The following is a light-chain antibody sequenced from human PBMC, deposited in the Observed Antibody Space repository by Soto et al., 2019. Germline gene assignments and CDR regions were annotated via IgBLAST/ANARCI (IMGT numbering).Light chain of an antibody. CDR2: GAY. CDR1: QSVTSGY. Sequence: PGTLSLSPGERATLSCRASQSVTSGYLGWYQQKPGQAPRLLIYGAYRRATGISDRFSGSGSGTDFTLTISRLEPEDFAVYYCQQYATSPPMYTFGQGTKVEIK. J-gene: IGKJ2*01. V-gene: IGKV3-20*01. CDR3: QQYATSPPMYT.